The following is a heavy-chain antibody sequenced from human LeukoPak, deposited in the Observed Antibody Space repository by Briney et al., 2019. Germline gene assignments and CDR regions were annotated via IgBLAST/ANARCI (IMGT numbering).Heavy chain of an antibody. Sequence: GGSLRLSCVASGFTFSNYAMNWVRQTPGKGLEWVSVISGSGGSTYYADSVKGRFTISRDNSKNTLYLQMNSLRAEDTAIYYCARGYSSGWYVAFDYWGQGTLVTVSS. CDR2: ISGSGGST. CDR3: ARGYSSGWYVAFDY. CDR1: GFTFSNYA. V-gene: IGHV3-23*01. D-gene: IGHD6-19*01. J-gene: IGHJ4*02.